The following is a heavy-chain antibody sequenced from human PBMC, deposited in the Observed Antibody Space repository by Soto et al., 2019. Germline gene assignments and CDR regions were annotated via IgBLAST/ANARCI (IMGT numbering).Heavy chain of an antibody. Sequence: GGSLRLSCAASGFTFSSYAMSWVRQAPGKGLEWVSAISGSGGSTYYADSVKGRFTISRDNSKNTLYLQMNSLRAEDTAVYYCAKDVLLWFGESPGGNDYWGQGTLVTVSS. J-gene: IGHJ4*02. CDR1: GFTFSSYA. V-gene: IGHV3-23*01. D-gene: IGHD3-10*01. CDR3: AKDVLLWFGESPGGNDY. CDR2: ISGSGGST.